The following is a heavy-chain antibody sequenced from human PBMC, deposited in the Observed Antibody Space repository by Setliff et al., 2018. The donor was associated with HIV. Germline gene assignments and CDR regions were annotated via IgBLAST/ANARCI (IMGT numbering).Heavy chain of an antibody. J-gene: IGHJ4*01. V-gene: IGHV4-39*01. D-gene: IGHD3-10*02. CDR3: ARPTSGSNSPYVD. Sequence: SETLSLTCPVSGGSLSSNLYYWGWIRQPPGKGLEWIANVYYSGSAYYNPSLKSRLSISVDMSKNQFSLRLSSVTAADTAIYYCARPTSGSNSPYVDWGQGTLVTVSS. CDR1: GGSLSSNLYY. CDR2: VYYSGSA.